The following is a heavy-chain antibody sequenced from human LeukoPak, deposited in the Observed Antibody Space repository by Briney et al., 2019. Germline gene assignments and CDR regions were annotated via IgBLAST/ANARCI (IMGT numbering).Heavy chain of an antibody. CDR2: INGGSGNT. J-gene: IGHJ4*02. CDR1: GYTFTDYT. CDR3: ARDNEYYYDSSGYFDY. Sequence: ASVKVSCKASGYTFTDYTMHWLRQAPGQRLDWMGWINGGSGNTKYSPEFQGRVTITRDTSASTAYMELRSLRSDDTAVYYCARDNEYYYDSSGYFDYWGQGTLVTVSS. V-gene: IGHV1-3*01. D-gene: IGHD3-22*01.